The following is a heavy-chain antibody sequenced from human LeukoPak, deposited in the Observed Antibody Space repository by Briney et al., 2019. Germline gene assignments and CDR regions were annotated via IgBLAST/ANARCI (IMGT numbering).Heavy chain of an antibody. CDR1: GFTFSSYW. J-gene: IGHJ4*02. Sequence: GGSLRLSCAASGFTFSSYWMGWVRQAPGKGLVWVSRINSDGSSTSYAESVKGRFTISRDNAKNTLYLQMNSLRAEDTAVYYCARDYYDSSGYFDGLNYWGQGTLVTVSS. CDR3: ARDYYDSSGYFDGLNY. D-gene: IGHD3-22*01. CDR2: INSDGSST. V-gene: IGHV3-74*01.